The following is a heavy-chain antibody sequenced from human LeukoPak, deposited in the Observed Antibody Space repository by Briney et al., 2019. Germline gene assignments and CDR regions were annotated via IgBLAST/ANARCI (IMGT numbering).Heavy chain of an antibody. D-gene: IGHD6-19*01. J-gene: IGHJ4*02. V-gene: IGHV1-18*01. CDR1: GYTFTNYG. CDR3: ARVRGIAVAGTYYFDY. Sequence: ASVKVSCKASGYTFTNYGISWVRQAPGQGLEWMGWISAYNGNTNYAQKLQGRVTMTTDTSTSTAYMELRSLRSDDTAVYYCARVRGIAVAGTYYFDYWGQGTLVTVSS. CDR2: ISAYNGNT.